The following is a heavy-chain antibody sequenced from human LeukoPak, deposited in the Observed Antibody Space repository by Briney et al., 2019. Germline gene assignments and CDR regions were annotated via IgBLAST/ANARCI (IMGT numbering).Heavy chain of an antibody. V-gene: IGHV1-8*01. CDR3: ARVRYYCGSGVNRRGNWFDP. CDR1: GYTFTSYD. J-gene: IGHJ5*02. CDR2: MNPNSGNT. Sequence: ASVKVSCKASGYTFTSYDINWVRQATGQGLEWMGWMNPNSGNTGYAQKFQGRVTMTRNTSISTAYMELSSLRSEDTAVYYCARVRYYCGSGVNRRGNWFDPWGQGTLVTVSS. D-gene: IGHD3-10*01.